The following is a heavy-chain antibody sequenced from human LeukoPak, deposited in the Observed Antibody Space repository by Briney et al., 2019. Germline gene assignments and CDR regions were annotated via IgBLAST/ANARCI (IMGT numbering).Heavy chain of an antibody. CDR2: INPNSGGT. CDR1: GYTFTGYY. J-gene: IGHJ4*02. Sequence: GASVKVSCKASGYTFTGYYMHWVRQAPGQGLEWMGRINPNSGGTNYAQKFQGRVTMTRDTSISTAYMELSRLRPDDAAVYYCARSSGWLDFDYWGQGTLVTVSS. CDR3: ARSSGWLDFDY. D-gene: IGHD6-19*01. V-gene: IGHV1-2*06.